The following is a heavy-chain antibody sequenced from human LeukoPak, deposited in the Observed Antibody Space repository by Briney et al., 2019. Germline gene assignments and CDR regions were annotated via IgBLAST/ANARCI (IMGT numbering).Heavy chain of an antibody. V-gene: IGHV1-2*02. CDR3: ATENYYDSSGFSKAFDY. CDR2: IEPKSGVT. D-gene: IGHD3-22*01. Sequence: GASVKVSCETSGYTFTGKFLHWLRQAPGHGLQYMGGIEPKSGVTVYAPNFRGRVTVTSDTSVSTAYMELSGLRSGDTAVYYCATENYYDSSGFSKAFDYWGQGTLVTVSS. J-gene: IGHJ4*02. CDR1: GYTFTGKF.